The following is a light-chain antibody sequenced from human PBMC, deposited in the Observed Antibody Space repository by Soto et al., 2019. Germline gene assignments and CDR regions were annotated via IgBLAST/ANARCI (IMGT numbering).Light chain of an antibody. CDR3: QKYNSAPRT. V-gene: IGKV1-27*01. J-gene: IGKJ4*01. Sequence: DIQMTQSPSSLSASVGDRITITCRASQGISHYLAWYQQKPGKVPKLLIYAASTLQSGVPSRFSGSGSGTDFTLTISSLQPEDVATYYCQKYNSAPRTFGGGTKVEIK. CDR1: QGISHY. CDR2: AAS.